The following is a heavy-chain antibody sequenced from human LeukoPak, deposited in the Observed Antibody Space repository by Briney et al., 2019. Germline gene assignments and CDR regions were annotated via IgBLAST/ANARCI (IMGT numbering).Heavy chain of an antibody. CDR1: GFTFISYG. D-gene: IGHD3-10*01. V-gene: IGHV3-30*02. CDR2: IRYDGSNK. CDR3: ASFPPYMVRTDAFDI. Sequence: QTGGPLRLSCAASGFTFISYGMHWVRQAPGKGLEWVAFIRYDGSNKYYADSVKGRFTISRDNSKNTLYLQMKSLRAEDTAVYYCASFPPYMVRTDAFDIWGQGTMVTVSS. J-gene: IGHJ3*02.